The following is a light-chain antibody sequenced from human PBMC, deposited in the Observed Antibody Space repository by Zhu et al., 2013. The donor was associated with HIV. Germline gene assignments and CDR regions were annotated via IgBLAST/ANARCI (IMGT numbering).Light chain of an antibody. J-gene: IGKJ4*01. CDR1: QPIGNH. V-gene: IGKV1-9*01. CDR2: GSS. Sequence: DIQLTQSPAFLSASVGDRVTFSCRAGQPIGNHLAWYQQKPGRAPTLLIYGSSSLHDGVPSRFSGSGSGTHFSLTIYNLQPEDFATYYCQQSYSIPLTFAGGTKVEIK. CDR3: QQSYSIPLT.